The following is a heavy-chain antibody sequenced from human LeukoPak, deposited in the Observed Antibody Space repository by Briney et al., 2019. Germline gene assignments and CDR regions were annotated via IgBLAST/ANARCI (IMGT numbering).Heavy chain of an antibody. CDR2: IYYSGST. J-gene: IGHJ6*02. CDR3: ARVSAMAPQLYYYYGMDV. D-gene: IGHD2-2*01. Sequence: SETLSLTCTVSGGSISSYYWSWIRQPPGQGLEWIGYIYYSGSTNYNPSLKSRVTISVDTSKNQFSLKLSSVTAADTAVYYCARVSAMAPQLYYYYGMDVWGQGTTVTVSS. CDR1: GGSISSYY. V-gene: IGHV4-59*01.